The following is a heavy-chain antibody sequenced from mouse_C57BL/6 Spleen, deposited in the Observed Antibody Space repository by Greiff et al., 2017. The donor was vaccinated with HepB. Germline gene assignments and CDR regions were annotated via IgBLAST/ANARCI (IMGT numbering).Heavy chain of an antibody. Sequence: VQLQQLGAELVMPGASVKLSCKASGYTFTSYWMHWVKQRPGQGLEWIGEIDPSDSYTNYNQKFKGKSTLTVDKSSSTAYMQLSSLTSEDSAVYYCARSMVTTEGFDYWGQGTTLTVSS. CDR3: ARSMVTTEGFDY. J-gene: IGHJ2*01. CDR2: IDPSDSYT. CDR1: GYTFTSYW. D-gene: IGHD2-2*01. V-gene: IGHV1-69*01.